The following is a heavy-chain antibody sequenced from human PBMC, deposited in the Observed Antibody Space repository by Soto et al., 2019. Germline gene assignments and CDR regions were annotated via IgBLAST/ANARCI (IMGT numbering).Heavy chain of an antibody. Sequence: QVQLVQSGAEVKKPGASVKVTCKASGYTFTSYYINWVRQATGQGLEWMGWINPNRGNTGYAQKFRGRVTMARNTSISTAYMELSSLRSEATAVYYCASERTGTTSMDVWGQGTTVTVSS. CDR3: ASERTGTTSMDV. V-gene: IGHV1-8*01. D-gene: IGHD1-1*01. J-gene: IGHJ6*02. CDR2: INPNRGNT. CDR1: GYTFTSYY.